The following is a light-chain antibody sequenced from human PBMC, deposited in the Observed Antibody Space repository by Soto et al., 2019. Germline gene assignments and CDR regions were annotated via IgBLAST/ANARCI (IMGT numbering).Light chain of an antibody. CDR3: HQYGSSPPYT. J-gene: IGKJ2*01. CDR2: GSS. CDR1: QSVTNNY. Sequence: EVVLTQSPGTLSLSPGERATLSCRASQSVTNNYLAWYQQRPGQAPRLLIFGSSDRATGIPDRFSGSGSGTDFTLTISRLEPEDFAVYYCHQYGSSPPYTFCQGTKLEIK. V-gene: IGKV3-20*01.